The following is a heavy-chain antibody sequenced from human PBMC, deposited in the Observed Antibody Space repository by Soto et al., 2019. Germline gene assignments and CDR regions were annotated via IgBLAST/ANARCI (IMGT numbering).Heavy chain of an antibody. V-gene: IGHV3-72*01. CDR3: ARSIYAYSSGWYNAY. D-gene: IGHD6-19*01. J-gene: IGHJ4*02. CDR1: GFIFSDHY. Sequence: EVQLVESGGGLVQPGGSLRLSCAVSGFIFSDHYMDWVRQAPGKGLEWVGRTRNKANSYTTDYAASVIGTFTISRDESKNSRYLQRNSLKTDDTAVYYCARSIYAYSSGWYNAYWGQGTLVTVSS. CDR2: TRNKANSYTT.